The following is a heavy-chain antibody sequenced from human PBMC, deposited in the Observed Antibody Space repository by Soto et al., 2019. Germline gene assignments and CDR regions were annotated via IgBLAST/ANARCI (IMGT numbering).Heavy chain of an antibody. V-gene: IGHV4-4*02. Sequence: SEPLSLTCTLSGGSVRAPDWWNWVRQSPDKGLEWIAEVHISGHSNYNPSLRSRVSVSIDSSKNQFYLNLNSVTAADTAIYYCARVRQGCSANNCYFDPWGQGTQVTVSS. D-gene: IGHD1-1*01. CDR1: GGSVRAPDW. J-gene: IGHJ5*01. CDR2: VHISGHS. CDR3: ARVRQGCSANNCYFDP.